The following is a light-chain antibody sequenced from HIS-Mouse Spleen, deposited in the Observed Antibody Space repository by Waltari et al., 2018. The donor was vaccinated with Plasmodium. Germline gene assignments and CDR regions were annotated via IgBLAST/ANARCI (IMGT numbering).Light chain of an antibody. Sequence: EIVMTQSPATLSVSPGERANLSCRASPSVSSNLAWYQQKPGQAPRLLIYGASTRATGIPARFSGSGSGTEFTLTISSLQSEDFAVYYCQQYNNWSFTFGPGTKVDIK. CDR3: QQYNNWSFT. J-gene: IGKJ3*01. CDR1: PSVSSN. V-gene: IGKV3-15*01. CDR2: GAS.